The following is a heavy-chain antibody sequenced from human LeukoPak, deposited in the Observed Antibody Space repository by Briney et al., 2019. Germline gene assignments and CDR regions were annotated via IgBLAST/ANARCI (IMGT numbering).Heavy chain of an antibody. J-gene: IGHJ4*02. CDR1: GGSISSSN. V-gene: IGHV3-23*01. D-gene: IGHD3-10*01. CDR3: ANSRGYGSGNL. CDR2: VSGSGDRT. Sequence: PSEALSLTCAVSGGSISSSNWWSWVRQPPGKGLEWISAVSGSGDRTYYAGSVKGRFTISRDNSKNIVYLRMNSLRAEDTAVYFCANSRGYGSGNLWGQGTLVTVSS.